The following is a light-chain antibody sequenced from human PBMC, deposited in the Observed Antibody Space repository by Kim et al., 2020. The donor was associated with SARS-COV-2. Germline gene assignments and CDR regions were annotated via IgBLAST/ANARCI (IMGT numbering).Light chain of an antibody. CDR3: QVWDSSSDHWV. Sequence: SYELTQPPSVSVAPGKTARITCGGNNIGSKSVHWYQQKPGQAPVLVIYYDSDRPSGIPERFSGSNSGNTATLTISRVEAGDEADYYCQVWDSSSDHWVLG. CDR2: YDS. J-gene: IGLJ3*02. V-gene: IGLV3-21*04. CDR1: NIGSKS.